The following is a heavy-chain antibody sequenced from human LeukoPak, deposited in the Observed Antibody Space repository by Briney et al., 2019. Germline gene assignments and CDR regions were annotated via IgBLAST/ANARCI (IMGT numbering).Heavy chain of an antibody. D-gene: IGHD3-22*01. J-gene: IGHJ4*02. CDR1: GFAFSTYA. Sequence: GGSLRLSCAASGFAFSTYAMTWVRQAPAKGLEWVSAISGNGASTYYADSVKGRFTISRDNSKNTLYLQMNSLRAEDTAVYYCAKAAYYDSSGYCFDYWGQGTLVTVSS. CDR2: ISGNGAST. V-gene: IGHV3-23*01. CDR3: AKAAYYDSSGYCFDY.